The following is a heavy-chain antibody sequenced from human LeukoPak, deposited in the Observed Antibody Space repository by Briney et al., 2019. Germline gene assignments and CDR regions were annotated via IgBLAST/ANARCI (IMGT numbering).Heavy chain of an antibody. Sequence: AASVKVSCKASGYTFTSYYMHWVRQAPGQGLEWMGIINPSGGSTSYAQKFQGRVTMTRDTSTSTGYMELSSPRSEDTAVYYCARQVKIVVVTATFDYWGQGTLVTVSS. V-gene: IGHV1-46*01. J-gene: IGHJ4*02. D-gene: IGHD2-21*02. CDR1: GYTFTSYY. CDR2: INPSGGST. CDR3: ARQVKIVVVTATFDY.